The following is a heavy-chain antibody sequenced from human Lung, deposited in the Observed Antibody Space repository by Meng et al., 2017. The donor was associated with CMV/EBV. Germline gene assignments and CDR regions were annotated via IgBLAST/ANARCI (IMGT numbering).Heavy chain of an antibody. Sequence: SVNVSXQASGYTFTSYGISWVRQAPGQGLEWMGWISTYNDNTNYAQKLQDRVTMTTDTSTSTAYMELRSLRSDDTAVYYCARVSGHLITMILYYFDSWGQGXLVTVSS. CDR3: ARVSGHLITMILYYFDS. CDR2: ISTYNDNT. V-gene: IGHV1-18*01. CDR1: GYTFTSYG. J-gene: IGHJ4*02. D-gene: IGHD3-22*01.